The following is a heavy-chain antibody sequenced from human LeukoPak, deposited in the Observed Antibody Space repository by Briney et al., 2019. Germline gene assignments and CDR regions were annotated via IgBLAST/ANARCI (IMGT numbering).Heavy chain of an antibody. CDR1: GFTFTNNG. CDR3: ATEDIGGWYGIDV. J-gene: IGHJ6*02. V-gene: IGHV3-30*03. CDR2: ISYDGSNK. D-gene: IGHD2-15*01. Sequence: GGSLRLSCAASGFTFTNNGMHWVRQAPGKGLEWVAIISYDGSNKVYADSVKGRFTISRDTSKNTQYLQMNSLRDEYTAVYYCATEDIGGWYGIDVWGQGTTVTVSS.